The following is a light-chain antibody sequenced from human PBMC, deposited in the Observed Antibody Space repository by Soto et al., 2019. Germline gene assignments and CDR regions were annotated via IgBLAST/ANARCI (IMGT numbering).Light chain of an antibody. J-gene: IGLJ1*01. V-gene: IGLV2-14*01. Sequence: QSALTQPASVSGSPGQSITISCTGTSSDVGGYNYVSWYQQHPGKAPKLMIYEVSNRPSGVSNRFSGSKSGNTASLTISGLQAEDEADYYCSSYTSSSVCVSGTGTKVTVL. CDR2: EVS. CDR1: SSDVGGYNY. CDR3: SSYTSSSVCV.